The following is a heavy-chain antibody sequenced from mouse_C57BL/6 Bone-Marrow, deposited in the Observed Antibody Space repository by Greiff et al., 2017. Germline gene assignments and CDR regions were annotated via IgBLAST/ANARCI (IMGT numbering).Heavy chain of an antibody. CDR3: TLPYYGSISYAMDY. D-gene: IGHD1-1*01. J-gene: IGHJ4*01. CDR1: GFNIKDDY. V-gene: IGHV14-4*01. CDR2: IDPENGDT. Sequence: DVKLQESGAELVRPGASVKLSCTASGFNIKDDYMHWVKQRPEQGLEWIGWIDPENGDTEYASKFQGKATITADTSSNTAYLQLSSLTSEDTAVYYCTLPYYGSISYAMDYWGQGTSVTVSS.